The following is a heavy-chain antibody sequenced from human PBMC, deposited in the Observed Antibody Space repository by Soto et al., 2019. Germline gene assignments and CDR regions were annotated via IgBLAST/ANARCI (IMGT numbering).Heavy chain of an antibody. V-gene: IGHV3-33*01. D-gene: IGHD2-15*01. CDR1: GFTFSRQA. CDR2: IWYHGIDK. Sequence: QVQLVESGGGVVQPERSLRLSCAASGFTFSRQAMHWVRQAPGRGLEWVAVIWYHGIDKYYADSVKGRFTISRDNSKNTVYLPMNSLRGEDTAVYYCATAFLGLCTGGNCPLDYWGQGALVTVSS. CDR3: ATAFLGLCTGGNCPLDY. J-gene: IGHJ4*02.